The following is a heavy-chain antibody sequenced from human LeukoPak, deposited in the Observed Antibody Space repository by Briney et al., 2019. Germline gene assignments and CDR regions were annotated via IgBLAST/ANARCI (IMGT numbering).Heavy chain of an antibody. CDR2: IKQDGSEK. CDR3: ARGTGDYEYYFDY. CDR1: GFTFSSYW. V-gene: IGHV3-7*01. Sequence: GGSLRLSCAASGFTFSSYWMSWVRQAPGKGLEWVANIKQDGSEKYCVDSVKGRFTISRDNAKNSLYLQMNSLRAEDTAVYYCARGTGDYEYYFDYWGQGTLVTVSS. D-gene: IGHD4-17*01. J-gene: IGHJ4*02.